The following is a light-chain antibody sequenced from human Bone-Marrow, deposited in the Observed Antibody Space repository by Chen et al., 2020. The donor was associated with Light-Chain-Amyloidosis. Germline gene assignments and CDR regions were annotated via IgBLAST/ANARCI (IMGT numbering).Light chain of an antibody. CDR1: DLPTKY. J-gene: IGLJ2*01. CDR2: RDT. Sequence: SYELTPPPPVSVSPGQTARITCSGDDLPTKYAYGYQQKPCQAPVLVIHRDTERPSGISERFSGSSSGTTATLTSSGVQAEDEADYHCQSADSSGTYEVIFGGGTKLTVL. CDR3: QSADSSGTYEVI. V-gene: IGLV3-25*03.